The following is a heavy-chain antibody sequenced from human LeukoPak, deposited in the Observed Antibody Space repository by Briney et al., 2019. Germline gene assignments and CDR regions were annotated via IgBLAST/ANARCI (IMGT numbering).Heavy chain of an antibody. V-gene: IGHV4-39*01. CDR2: IYYSGST. Sequence: SGTLSLTCTVSGGSISSSSYYWGWIRQPPGKGLEWIGSIYYSGSTYYNPSLKSRVTISVDTSKNQFSLKLSSVTAADTAVYYCARLYSGYDRFDYWGQGTLVTVSS. J-gene: IGHJ4*02. CDR1: GGSISSSSYY. D-gene: IGHD5-12*01. CDR3: ARLYSGYDRFDY.